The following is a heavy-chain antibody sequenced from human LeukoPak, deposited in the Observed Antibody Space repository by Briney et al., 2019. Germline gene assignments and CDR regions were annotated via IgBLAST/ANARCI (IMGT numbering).Heavy chain of an antibody. D-gene: IGHD5-12*01. J-gene: IGHJ4*02. CDR3: ARARGYSGYAYFDY. Sequence: PSETLSLTCTVSGGSISSGSYYWSWIRQPAGKGLEWIGRIYTSGSTNYNPSLKSRVTISVDTSKNQFSLKLSSVTAADTAVYYCARARGYSGYAYFDYWGQGTLVTVSS. CDR2: IYTSGST. CDR1: GGSISSGSYY. V-gene: IGHV4-61*02.